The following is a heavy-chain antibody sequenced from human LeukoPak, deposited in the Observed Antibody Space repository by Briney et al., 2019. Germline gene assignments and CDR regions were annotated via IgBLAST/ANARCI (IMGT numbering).Heavy chain of an antibody. V-gene: IGHV4-39*07. CDR1: GGSISNYY. D-gene: IGHD3-22*01. J-gene: IGHJ3*02. Sequence: PSETLSLTCSVSGGSISNYYWGWIRQPPGKGLEWIGSIYYSGSTYYNPSLKSRVTISVDTSKNQFSLKLSSVTAADTAVYYCARGALYYDSSGYHFLHDAFDIWGQGTMVTVSS. CDR2: IYYSGST. CDR3: ARGALYYDSSGYHFLHDAFDI.